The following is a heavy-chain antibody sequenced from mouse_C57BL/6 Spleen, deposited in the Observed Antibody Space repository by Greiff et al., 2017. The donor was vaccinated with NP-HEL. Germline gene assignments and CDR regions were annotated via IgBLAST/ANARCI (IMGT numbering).Heavy chain of an antibody. CDR1: GFNIKDYY. CDR3: SRLRLRRSRLYYYAMDY. CDR2: IDPEDGET. Sequence: VQLQQSGAELVKPGASVKLSCTASGFNIKDYYMHWVKQRTEQGLEWIGRIDPEDGETKYAPKFQGKATITADTSSNTAYLQLSSLTSEDTAVYYLSRLRLRRSRLYYYAMDYRGQGTSVTVSS. D-gene: IGHD2-4*01. V-gene: IGHV14-2*01. J-gene: IGHJ4*01.